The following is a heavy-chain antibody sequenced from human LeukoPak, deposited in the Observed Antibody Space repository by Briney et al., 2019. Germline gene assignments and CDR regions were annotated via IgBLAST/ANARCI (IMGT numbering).Heavy chain of an antibody. CDR2: IDHTGST. CDR3: ARGRVSSSSWSSTYYYYFYMDV. V-gene: IGHV4-59*11. J-gene: IGHJ6*03. Sequence: SETLSLTCSVSGDSISMHYWSWLRQPPGKGLEWIGYIDHTGSTNYNPSLNSRVTISRDTSKNHFSLELSSVTAADTAVYFCARGRVSSSSWSSTYYYYFYMDVWGKGTTVTVSS. CDR1: GDSISMHY. D-gene: IGHD6-13*01.